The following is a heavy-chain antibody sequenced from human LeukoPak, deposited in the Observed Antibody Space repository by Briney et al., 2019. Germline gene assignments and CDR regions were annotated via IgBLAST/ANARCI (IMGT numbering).Heavy chain of an antibody. Sequence: PSETLSLTCTVSGYSISSGYYWGWIRQPPGKGLEWIGSIYHSGSTYYNPSLKSRVTISVDTSKNQFSLNLNSVIAADTAVYYCARAYYYYMDVWGKGTTVTVSS. CDR1: GYSISSGYY. J-gene: IGHJ6*03. CDR2: IYHSGST. V-gene: IGHV4-38-2*02. CDR3: ARAYYYYMDV.